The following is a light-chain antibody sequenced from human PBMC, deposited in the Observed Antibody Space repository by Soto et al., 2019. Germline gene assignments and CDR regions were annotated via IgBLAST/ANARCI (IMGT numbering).Light chain of an antibody. CDR1: SSDVGGYNL. Sequence: QSALTQPASVSGSPGQSITISCTGTSSDVGGYNLVSWYQQYPDKAPKLMIFDVNTRPSGVSNRFSGSKSGNTASLTISGLQAADEADDYCSSYKSSSTLPYVFGTGTKVTVL. J-gene: IGLJ1*01. V-gene: IGLV2-14*01. CDR2: DVN. CDR3: SSYKSSSTLPYV.